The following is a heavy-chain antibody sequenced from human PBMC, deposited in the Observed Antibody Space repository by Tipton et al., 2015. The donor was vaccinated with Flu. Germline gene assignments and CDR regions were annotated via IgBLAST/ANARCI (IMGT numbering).Heavy chain of an antibody. D-gene: IGHD1-1*01. CDR1: GYSLRSTYY. CDR2: IYDSGTT. Sequence: TLSLTCSVSGYSLRSTYYWGWVRRPPGKGLEGIGTIYDSGTTYYNPPPRSRLTISVDTTENQFSLRLSSATAADTAVYDCSRHEAEVAGTVHYLDYWGQGTLVTVSS. V-gene: IGHV4-38-2*01. J-gene: IGHJ4*02. CDR3: SRHEAEVAGTVHYLDY.